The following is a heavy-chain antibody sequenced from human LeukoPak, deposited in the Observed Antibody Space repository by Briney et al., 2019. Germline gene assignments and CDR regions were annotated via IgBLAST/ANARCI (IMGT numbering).Heavy chain of an antibody. J-gene: IGHJ4*02. Sequence: ASVRVSCTASGYTFSNYDISWVRQAPGRGFEWVGWISGYRSDTKYAQNLQDRVTLTTHTATTTAFMELRSLTSDDTAVYYCARTIAGGTPWDWGQGTLVTVSS. D-gene: IGHD1-26*01. CDR1: GYTFSNYD. CDR3: ARTIAGGTPWD. CDR2: ISGYRSDT. V-gene: IGHV1-18*01.